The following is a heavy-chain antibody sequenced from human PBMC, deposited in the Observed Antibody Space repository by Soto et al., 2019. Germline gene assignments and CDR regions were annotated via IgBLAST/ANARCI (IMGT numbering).Heavy chain of an antibody. CDR1: GYAISSSNW. CDR3: AKIAGPGRGPWFDP. V-gene: IGHV4-28*01. Sequence: SETLSLTCAVTGYAISSSNWWGWIRQPPGKGLEWIGYISYSGSTYYNRSLKSRVTMSVDTSKNQFFLDLTSVTAVDTAVYYCAKIAGPGRGPWFDPWGQGTLVTVSS. CDR2: ISYSGST. D-gene: IGHD6-13*01. J-gene: IGHJ5*02.